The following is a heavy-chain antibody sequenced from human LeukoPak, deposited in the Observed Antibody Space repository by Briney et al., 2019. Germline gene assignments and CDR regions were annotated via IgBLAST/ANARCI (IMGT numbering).Heavy chain of an antibody. D-gene: IGHD3-22*01. CDR2: MNPNSGNT. J-gene: IGHJ5*02. CDR1: GYTFTSYD. CDR3: ARGYSSGYYYQGWFDP. Sequence: ASVKVSCKASGYTFTSYDINWVRQATGQGVEWMGWMNPNSGNTGYAQKFQGRVTMTRNTSISTAYMELSSLRSEDTAVYYCARGYSSGYYYQGWFDPWGQGTLVTVSS. V-gene: IGHV1-8*01.